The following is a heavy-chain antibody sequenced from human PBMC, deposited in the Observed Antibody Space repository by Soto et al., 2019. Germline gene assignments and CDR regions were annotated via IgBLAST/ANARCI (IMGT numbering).Heavy chain of an antibody. V-gene: IGHV1-69*13. Sequence: SVKVSCKASGGTFSSYAISWVRQAPGQGLEWMGGIIPIFGTANYAQKFQGRVTITADESTSTAYMELSSLRSEDTAVYYCARGYISGWDPLYDFDSWGQGTLVTAPQ. CDR2: IIPIFGTA. CDR3: ARGYISGWDPLYDFDS. D-gene: IGHD6-19*01. CDR1: GGTFSSYA. J-gene: IGHJ4*02.